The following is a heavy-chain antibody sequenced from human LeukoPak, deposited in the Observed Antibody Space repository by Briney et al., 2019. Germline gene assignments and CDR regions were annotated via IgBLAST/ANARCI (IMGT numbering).Heavy chain of an antibody. Sequence: ASVKVSCKASGYTFTSYGISWVRQAPGQGLEWMGWISAYNGNTNYAQKLQGRVTMTTDTSTSTAYMELWSLRSDDTAVYYCARERSRYSGYDFPDYWGQGTLVTVSS. V-gene: IGHV1-18*01. CDR3: ARERSRYSGYDFPDY. J-gene: IGHJ4*02. CDR2: ISAYNGNT. CDR1: GYTFTSYG. D-gene: IGHD5-12*01.